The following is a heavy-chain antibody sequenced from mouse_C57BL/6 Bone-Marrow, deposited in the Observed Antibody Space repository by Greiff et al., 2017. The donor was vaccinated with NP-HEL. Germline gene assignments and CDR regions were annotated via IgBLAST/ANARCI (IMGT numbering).Heavy chain of an antibody. J-gene: IGHJ2*01. V-gene: IGHV1-82*01. CDR3: ARGRNYFDY. CDR1: GYAFSSSW. Sequence: QVQLQQSGPELVKPGTSVKISCKASGYAFSSSWMNWVKQRPGKGLEWIGRIYPGDGDTNYIGKFKGKATLTADKSSSTAYMQLSSLTSEDSAVYFCARGRNYFDYWGQGTTLTVSS. CDR2: IYPGDGDT.